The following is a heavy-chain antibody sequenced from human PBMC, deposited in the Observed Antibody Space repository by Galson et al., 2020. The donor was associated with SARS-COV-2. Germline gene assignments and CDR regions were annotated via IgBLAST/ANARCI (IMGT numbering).Heavy chain of an antibody. CDR2: INGDGSAT. J-gene: IGHJ4*02. CDR3: STVLAS. Sequence: ESLKISCAASGFTFSTYWMHWVRQAPGKGLVWVARINGDGSATNYADSVKGRFTISRDNANNTLYLQMDSLRAEDTAVYYCSTVLASWGQGTLVTVSA. V-gene: IGHV3-74*01. CDR1: GFTFSTYW.